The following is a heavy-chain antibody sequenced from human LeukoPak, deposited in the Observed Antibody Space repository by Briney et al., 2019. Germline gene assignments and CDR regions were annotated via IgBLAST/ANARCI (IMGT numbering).Heavy chain of an antibody. D-gene: IGHD2-21*01. V-gene: IGHV1-46*01. Sequence: ASVKVSCKASGYTFTSYYMHWVRQAPGQGLEWMGIINPSGGSTSYAQKFQGRVTITADKSTSTAYMELSSLRSEDTAVYYCARVVVEFEGVYYYYMDVWGKGTTVTVSS. CDR1: GYTFTSYY. J-gene: IGHJ6*03. CDR3: ARVVVEFEGVYYYYMDV. CDR2: INPSGGST.